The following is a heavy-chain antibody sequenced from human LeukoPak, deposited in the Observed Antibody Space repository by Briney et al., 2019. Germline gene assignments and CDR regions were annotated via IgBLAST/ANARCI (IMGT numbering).Heavy chain of an antibody. Sequence: GGSLRLSCAASGFTFNSYGMHWVRQAPGKWLEWVAFIRYDGSNKYYADSVKGRFTISRDNSKNTLYLQMNSLRAEDTAVYYCAKPPGSGYDYFLIKWGQGTLVTVSS. CDR3: AKPPGSGYDYFLIK. J-gene: IGHJ4*02. CDR1: GFTFNSYG. V-gene: IGHV3-30*02. D-gene: IGHD5-12*01. CDR2: IRYDGSNK.